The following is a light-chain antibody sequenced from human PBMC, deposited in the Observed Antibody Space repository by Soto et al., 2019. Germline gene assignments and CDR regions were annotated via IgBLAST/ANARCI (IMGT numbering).Light chain of an antibody. CDR1: QSVSNY. J-gene: IGKJ1*01. CDR3: QQYYTTPWT. V-gene: IGKV3-11*01. CDR2: DAS. Sequence: EIVLTQSPATLSLSPGERATLSCRASQSVSNYLAWYQQKPGQAPRLLIYDASSRATGISDRFSGSGSGTNFTLTISSLQAEDVAVYYCQQYYTTPWTFGQGTKVEIK.